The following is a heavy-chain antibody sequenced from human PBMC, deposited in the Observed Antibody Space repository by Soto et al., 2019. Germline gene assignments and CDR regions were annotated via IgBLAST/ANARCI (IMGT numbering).Heavy chain of an antibody. Sequence: EVQLVESGGGLVQPGGSLRLSCAASGVTFSSYAMHWVRQAPGKGLEYVSAISSNGGSTYYANSVKGRFTISRDNSKNTLYLQMGSLRAEDMAVYYCARGVAVAGTSFDYWGQGTLVSVSS. CDR2: ISSNGGST. D-gene: IGHD6-19*01. V-gene: IGHV3-64*01. J-gene: IGHJ4*02. CDR1: GVTFSSYA. CDR3: ARGVAVAGTSFDY.